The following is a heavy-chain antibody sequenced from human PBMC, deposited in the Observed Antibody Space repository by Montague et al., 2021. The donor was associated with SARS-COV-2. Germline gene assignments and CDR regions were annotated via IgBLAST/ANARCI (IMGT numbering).Heavy chain of an antibody. CDR1: GGFISSGGYY. CDR3: ARTPAVYVVVVPAARGHSDY. D-gene: IGHD2-2*01. J-gene: IGHJ4*02. V-gene: IGHV4-31*03. Sequence: TLSLTCTVSGGFISSGGYYWSWIRQHPGKGLEWIGYIYYSGSTYYXXXLKSRVTISVDTSKNQFSLKLRSVSAADTAVYYCARTPAVYVVVVPAARGHSDYWGQGTLVTVSS. CDR2: IYYSGST.